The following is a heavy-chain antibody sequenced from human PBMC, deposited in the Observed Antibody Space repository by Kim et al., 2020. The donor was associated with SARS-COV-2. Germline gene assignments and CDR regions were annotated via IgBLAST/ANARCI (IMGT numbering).Heavy chain of an antibody. Sequence: SETLSLTCTVSGGTVSSGDYYWTWIRQPPGKGLEWIGYIYYSGRTDYNPSLKSRVTISIDTSKNQFSLKLSSVTAADTAVYYCAREYTTDDYLTVWFDPWGRGRLVTVSS. CDR1: GGTVSSGDYY. V-gene: IGHV4-30-4*01. CDR2: IYYSGRT. CDR3: AREYTTDDYLTVWFDP. D-gene: IGHD4-17*01. J-gene: IGHJ5*02.